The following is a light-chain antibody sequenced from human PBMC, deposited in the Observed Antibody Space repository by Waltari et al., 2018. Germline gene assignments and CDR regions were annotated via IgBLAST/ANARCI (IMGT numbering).Light chain of an antibody. CDR3: CSYAGSSTPNWV. V-gene: IGLV2-23*01. CDR2: EGS. CDR1: SSAVGGFNL. Sequence: QSALTQPASVSGSPGQPITLSCPGLSSAVGGFNLVSWYQQHPGKAPRLQIYEGSERPSGVSNRFSGSKSGNTASLTISGLQAEDEADYYCCSYAGSSTPNWVFGGGTKLTVL. J-gene: IGLJ3*02.